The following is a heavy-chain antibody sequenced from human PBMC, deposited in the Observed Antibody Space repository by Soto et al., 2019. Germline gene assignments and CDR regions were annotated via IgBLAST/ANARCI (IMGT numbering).Heavy chain of an antibody. CDR1: GGTFSSYP. J-gene: IGHJ4*02. CDR3: ARGLIYDSSGYYFDY. Sequence: SVKVSCKASGGTFSSYPISWVRQAPGQGLEWMGRIIPILGIANYAQKFQGRVTITADKSTSTAYMELSSLRSEDTAVYYCARGLIYDSSGYYFDYWGQGTLVTVSS. CDR2: IIPILGIA. D-gene: IGHD3-22*01. V-gene: IGHV1-69*04.